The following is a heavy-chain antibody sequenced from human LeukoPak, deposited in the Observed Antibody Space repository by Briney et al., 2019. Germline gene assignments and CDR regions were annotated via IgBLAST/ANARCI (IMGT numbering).Heavy chain of an antibody. J-gene: IGHJ5*02. CDR2: ISAYNGNT. V-gene: IGHV1-18*01. Sequence: PGASVKVSCKASGYTFTSYGISWVRQAPGQGLEWMGWISAYNGNTNYAQNLQSRVTMTTDTSTSTAYMELRSLRSDDTAVYYCARGRSSSWSRYNWFDPWGQGTLVTVSS. CDR1: GYTFTSYG. D-gene: IGHD6-13*01. CDR3: ARGRSSSWSRYNWFDP.